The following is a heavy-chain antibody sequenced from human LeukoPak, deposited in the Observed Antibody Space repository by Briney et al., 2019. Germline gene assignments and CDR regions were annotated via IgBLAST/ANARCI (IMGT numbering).Heavy chain of an antibody. V-gene: IGHV3-7*03. CDR2: INRDGSER. Sequence: GGSLRLSCAASGITFRKYTINWVRQAPGKGLEWVANINRDGSERYYVDSVKGRFTISRDDAKSSLYLQMNSLRAEDTAVYYCARRNAMDVWGQGTTVIVFS. CDR1: GITFRKYT. CDR3: ARRNAMDV. J-gene: IGHJ6*02.